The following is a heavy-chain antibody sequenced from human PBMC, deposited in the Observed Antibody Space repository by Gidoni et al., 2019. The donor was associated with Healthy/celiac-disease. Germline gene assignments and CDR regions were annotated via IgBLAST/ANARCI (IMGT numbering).Heavy chain of an antibody. CDR3: ARDRGVVAAYYFDY. V-gene: IGHV1-69*04. CDR2: IIPILGIA. D-gene: IGHD2-15*01. Sequence: HVQMVQTGAEVQKPGSSVQVYCKASGGTFSSYAISWVRQAPGQGLEWMGRIIPILGIANYAQKFQGRVTITADKSTSTAYMELSSLRAEDTAVYYCARDRGVVAAYYFDYWGQGTLVTVSS. CDR1: GGTFSSYA. J-gene: IGHJ4*02.